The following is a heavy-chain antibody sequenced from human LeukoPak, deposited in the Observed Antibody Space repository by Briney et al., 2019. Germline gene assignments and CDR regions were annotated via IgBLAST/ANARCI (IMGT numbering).Heavy chain of an antibody. CDR2: IYYSGST. V-gene: IGHV4-59*12. CDR1: GGSISSYY. CDR3: AGLYYYDSSGYSGGLDY. Sequence: PSETLSLTCTVSGGSISSYYWSWIRQPPGKGLEWIGYIYYSGSTNYNPSLKSRVTISVDTSKNQFSLKLSSVTAADTAVYYCAGLYYYDSSGYSGGLDYWGQGTLVTVSS. D-gene: IGHD3-22*01. J-gene: IGHJ4*02.